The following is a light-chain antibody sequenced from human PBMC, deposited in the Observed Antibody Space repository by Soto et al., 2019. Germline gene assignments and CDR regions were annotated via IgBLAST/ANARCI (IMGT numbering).Light chain of an antibody. CDR2: DDD. V-gene: IGLV1-51*01. J-gene: IGLJ1*01. Sequence: QSVMSQPPSVSAAPGQRVTISCSGSSSNIGGNSVSWYQQLPGTAPKLLIYDDDQRPSEIPDRFSGSKSGTSATLGITGFQTGDEADYYCGSWDSSLSAYVFGTGTKLTVL. CDR3: GSWDSSLSAYV. CDR1: SSNIGGNS.